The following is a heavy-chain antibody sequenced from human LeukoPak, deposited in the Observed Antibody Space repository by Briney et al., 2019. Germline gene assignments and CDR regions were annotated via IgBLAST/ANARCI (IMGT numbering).Heavy chain of an antibody. D-gene: IGHD1-1*01. J-gene: IGHJ4*02. CDR1: GYTLTSYY. V-gene: IGHV1-46*01. Sequence: ASVKVSCKASGYTLTSYYIHWVRQAPGQGLEWMGIINRSGGTTSYAQRFQGRVTMTRDTSTSTVYMELSSLRSEDAAMYYCARGRRAGTTGGPFDYWGQGTLVTVSS. CDR3: ARGRRAGTTGGPFDY. CDR2: INRSGGTT.